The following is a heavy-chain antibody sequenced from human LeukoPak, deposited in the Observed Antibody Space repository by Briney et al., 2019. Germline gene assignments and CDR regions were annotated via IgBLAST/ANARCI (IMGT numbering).Heavy chain of an antibody. Sequence: TGGSLRLSCAASGFTFSNYAMSWVRRAPGKGLEWVSSLSDNGGSPYYADSVKGRFTISRDNSKNTLYLHMNSLRVEDTAVYYCAKDPETYSSRWFDSWGQGTLVTVSS. V-gene: IGHV3-23*01. CDR3: AKDPETYSSRWFDS. CDR2: LSDNGGSP. CDR1: GFTFSNYA. J-gene: IGHJ5*01. D-gene: IGHD2-21*01.